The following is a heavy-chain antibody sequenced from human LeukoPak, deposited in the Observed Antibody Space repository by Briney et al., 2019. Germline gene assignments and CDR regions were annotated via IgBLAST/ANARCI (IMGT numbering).Heavy chain of an antibody. J-gene: IGHJ6*03. CDR3: ARAYIAADYYYMDV. Sequence: SETLSLTCTVSGGSISSYYWSWIRQPPGKGLEWIGYIYYSGSTNYNPSLKSRVTISVDTSKNQFSLKLSSVTAADTAVYYCARAYIAADYYYMDVWGKGTTVTISS. CDR1: GGSISSYY. CDR2: IYYSGST. D-gene: IGHD6-13*01. V-gene: IGHV4-59*01.